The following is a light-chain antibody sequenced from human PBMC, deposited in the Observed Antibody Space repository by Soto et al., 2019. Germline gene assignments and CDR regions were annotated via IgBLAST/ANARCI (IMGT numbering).Light chain of an antibody. CDR2: IAS. Sequence: DIHMTQSPSSLSASVGDRVTITCRAIQSISNYLNWYQQKPGKAPNLLIYIASNLHSGVPSRFSGSGSGTDFTLTISSLQPEDFATYYCQQSYSNQYTFGQGTKVDIK. CDR3: QQSYSNQYT. V-gene: IGKV1-39*01. CDR1: QSISNY. J-gene: IGKJ2*01.